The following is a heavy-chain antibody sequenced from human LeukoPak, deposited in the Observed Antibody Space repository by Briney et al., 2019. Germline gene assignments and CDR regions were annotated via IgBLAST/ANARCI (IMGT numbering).Heavy chain of an antibody. J-gene: IGHJ2*01. CDR1: GYTFTSYD. CDR2: MNPNSGNT. Sequence: ASVKVSCKASGYTFTSYDINWVRQATEQGLEWMGWMNPNSGNTGYAQKFQGRVTMTRDTSTSTVYMELSSLRSEDTAVYYCASSYDYWYFDLWGRGTLVTVSS. V-gene: IGHV1-8*02. D-gene: IGHD5-12*01. CDR3: ASSYDYWYFDL.